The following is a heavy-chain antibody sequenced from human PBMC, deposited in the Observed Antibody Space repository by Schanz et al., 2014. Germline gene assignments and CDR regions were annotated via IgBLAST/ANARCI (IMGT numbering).Heavy chain of an antibody. D-gene: IGHD3-9*01. CDR1: GFTFSDYY. V-gene: IGHV3-11*01. J-gene: IGHJ4*02. CDR2: ISNSGTTI. Sequence: QVQLVESGGGVVQPGRSLRLSCAASGFTFSDYYMSWIRQAPGKGLEWVSYISNSGTTIYYADSVKGRFTISRDNAKNSLYLQMNSLRVEDTAVYYCAKHVRSLTGNDYWGQGTLVTVSS. CDR3: AKHVRSLTGNDY.